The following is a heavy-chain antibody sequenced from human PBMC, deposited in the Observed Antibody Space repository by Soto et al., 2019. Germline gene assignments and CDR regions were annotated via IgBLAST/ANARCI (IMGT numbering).Heavy chain of an antibody. CDR1: GGSISSYY. J-gene: IGHJ4*02. Sequence: QVQLQESGPGLVKPSETLSLTCTVSGGSISSYYWSWIRQPPGEGLEWIGYIYYSGSTNYNPSLKSRVTISVDTSKNQFSLKLSSVTAADTAVYYCARDYGSSESYALGYWGQGTLVTVSS. D-gene: IGHD1-26*01. CDR2: IYYSGST. V-gene: IGHV4-59*01. CDR3: ARDYGSSESYALGY.